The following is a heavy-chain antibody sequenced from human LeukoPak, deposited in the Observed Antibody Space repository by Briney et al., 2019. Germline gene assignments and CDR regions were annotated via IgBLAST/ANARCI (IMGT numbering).Heavy chain of an antibody. CDR3: ARLESNLVVAGMY. CDR1: GGSISSSSYY. V-gene: IGHV4-39*01. J-gene: IGHJ4*02. D-gene: IGHD2-15*01. Sequence: SETLSLTYTVSGGSISSSSYYWGWIRQPPGKGLEWIGSIYYSGSTYYNPSLKSRVTISVDTSKNQFSLKLSSVTAADTAVYYCARLESNLVVAGMYWGQGTLVTVSS. CDR2: IYYSGST.